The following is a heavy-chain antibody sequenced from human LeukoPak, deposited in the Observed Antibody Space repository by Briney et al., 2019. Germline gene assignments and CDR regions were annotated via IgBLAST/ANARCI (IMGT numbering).Heavy chain of an antibody. CDR1: GGSISSTGYY. V-gene: IGHV4-39*01. CDR3: AEVTVSDY. Sequence: SETLSLTCAVSGGSISSTGYYWGWIRQPPGKGLEWIGSISYSGSTYYNPSLKSRVTISADTSKNQFSLKLSSVTAADTAVYYCAEVTVSDYWGQGTLVTVSS. J-gene: IGHJ4*02. CDR2: ISYSGST. D-gene: IGHD5-18*01.